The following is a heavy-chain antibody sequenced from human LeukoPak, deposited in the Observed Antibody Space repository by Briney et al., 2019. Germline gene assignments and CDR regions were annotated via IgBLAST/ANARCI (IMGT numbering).Heavy chain of an antibody. Sequence: PSETLSLTCAVYGGSFSGYYWSWIRQPAGKGLEWIGRIYTSGSTNYNPSLKSRVTMSVDTSKNQFSLKLSSVTAADTAVYYCARGTFGGSYYYFDYWGQGTLVTVSS. CDR1: GGSFSGYY. CDR2: IYTSGST. J-gene: IGHJ4*02. D-gene: IGHD1-26*01. V-gene: IGHV4-59*10. CDR3: ARGTFGGSYYYFDY.